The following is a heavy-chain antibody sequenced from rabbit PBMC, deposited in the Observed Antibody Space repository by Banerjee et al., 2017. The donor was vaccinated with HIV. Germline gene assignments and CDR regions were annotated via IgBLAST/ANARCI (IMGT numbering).Heavy chain of an antibody. D-gene: IGHD8-1*01. CDR1: GISFSSSDY. CDR2: IYAGGSEFT. Sequence: QQQLEESGGGLVKPGGTLTLTCKASGISFSSSDYMCWVRQAPGKGLEWIACIYAGGSEFTYHASWAKGRFTISKTSSTTVTLQMTRLTAADTATYFCARDTGSSFSSYGMDLWGPGTLVTVS. J-gene: IGHJ6*01. CDR3: ARDTGSSFSSYGMDL. V-gene: IGHV1S45*01.